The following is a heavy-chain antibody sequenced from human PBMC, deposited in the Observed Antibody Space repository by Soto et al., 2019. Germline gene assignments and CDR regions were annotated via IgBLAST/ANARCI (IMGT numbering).Heavy chain of an antibody. CDR3: ARGDDMTAGTIFEY. D-gene: IGHD2-21*01. CDR2: ISGSGGST. J-gene: IGHJ4*02. CDR1: GYTFSSYG. Sequence: GVLRLSWVASGYTFSSYGLSWVRQASGKGLEWVAGISGSGGSTYYADSVKGRFTISRDNSKNTLYMQMNSLRSEDTALYYCARGDDMTAGTIFEYWGQGTLVTVSS. V-gene: IGHV3-23*01.